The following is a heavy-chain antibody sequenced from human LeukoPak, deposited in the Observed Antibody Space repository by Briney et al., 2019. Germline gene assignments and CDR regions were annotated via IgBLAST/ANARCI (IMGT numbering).Heavy chain of an antibody. J-gene: IGHJ4*02. CDR3: AKDRGF. Sequence: PGGTLRLSCGASGFIFSTYAMTWVRQAPGKGLEWVSAISASGGSTYYADSVKGRFTISRDNSNNTVYLQMNSLRAEDTAVYYCAKDRGFWGQGTLVAVS. CDR1: GFIFSTYA. V-gene: IGHV3-23*01. CDR2: ISASGGST. D-gene: IGHD1-26*01.